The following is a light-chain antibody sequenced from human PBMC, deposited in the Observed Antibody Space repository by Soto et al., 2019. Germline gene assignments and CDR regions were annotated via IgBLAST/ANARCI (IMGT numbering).Light chain of an antibody. CDR1: QGISRY. Sequence: AIRMTQSPSSLSASTGDSVTITCRASQGISRYLAWYQHKPGKAPKLLIYAASTLQSGVPSRFSGSGSGTDFTLTISCLQSEDFATYYCQQYYSYPRTFGQGTKVEIK. J-gene: IGKJ1*01. CDR2: AAS. CDR3: QQYYSYPRT. V-gene: IGKV1-8*01.